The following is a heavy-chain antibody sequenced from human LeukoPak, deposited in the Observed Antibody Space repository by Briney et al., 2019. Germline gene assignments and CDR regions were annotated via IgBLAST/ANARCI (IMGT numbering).Heavy chain of an antibody. CDR2: IAGSGAST. J-gene: IGHJ4*02. Sequence: GGSLRLSCAASGFTFSSYAMSWVRQAPGKGLEWVSAIAGSGASTYYADSVRGRFTISRDNSKNTLYLQMNSLRAEDTAVYYCAKSSISYSPYYFDYWGQGTLVTVSS. CDR3: AKSSISYSPYYFDY. V-gene: IGHV3-23*01. CDR1: GFTFSSYA. D-gene: IGHD3-3*01.